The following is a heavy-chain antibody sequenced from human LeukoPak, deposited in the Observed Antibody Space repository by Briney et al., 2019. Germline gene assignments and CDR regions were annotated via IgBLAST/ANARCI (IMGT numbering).Heavy chain of an antibody. D-gene: IGHD3-22*01. V-gene: IGHV3-7*01. J-gene: IGHJ4*02. Sequence: GGSLRLSCAASGFTFSSYWMSWVRQAPGKGLEWVANIKQDGSEKYYVDSVKGRFTISRDNAKNPLYLQMNSLRAEDTAVYYCAREMGGVWYDSSGYYDYWGQGTLVTVSS. CDR3: AREMGGVWYDSSGYYDY. CDR2: IKQDGSEK. CDR1: GFTFSSYW.